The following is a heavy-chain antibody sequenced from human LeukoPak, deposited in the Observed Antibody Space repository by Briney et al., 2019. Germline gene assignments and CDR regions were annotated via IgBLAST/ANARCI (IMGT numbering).Heavy chain of an antibody. CDR3: TRDHGNANNFH. D-gene: IGHD4-23*01. V-gene: IGHV4-38-2*02. Sequence: PSETLSLTCDVSGYSISSGYYWGWIRQPPEKGLEWIGSIYHSGTTYYNPSLKSRITISMDTSKNQFSLKLSSVTAADTAVYYCTRDHGNANNFHWGQGTLVTVSS. CDR2: IYHSGTT. CDR1: GYSISSGYY. J-gene: IGHJ4*02.